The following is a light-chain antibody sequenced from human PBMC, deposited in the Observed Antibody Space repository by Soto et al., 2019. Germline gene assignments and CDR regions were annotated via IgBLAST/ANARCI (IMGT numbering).Light chain of an antibody. CDR2: KAS. J-gene: IGKJ2*01. V-gene: IGKV1-5*03. CDR1: QSISGW. Sequence: DIQMTQSPSTLSASVGDRVTITCRASQSISGWLAWYQQKPGKAPNLLIYKASTLESGVPSRFSGSGSGTEFTLTISSLQPDDFATYYCQQYHIYPYTFSQGTKLEIK. CDR3: QQYHIYPYT.